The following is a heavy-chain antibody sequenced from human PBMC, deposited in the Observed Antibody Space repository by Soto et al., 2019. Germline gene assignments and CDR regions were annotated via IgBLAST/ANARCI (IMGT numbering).Heavy chain of an antibody. V-gene: IGHV2-5*02. CDR2: IYWDDQK. Sequence: QITLKESGPPLVKPTQTLTLTCTFSGFSFTTYGVGVGWIRQAPGKAPEWLALIYWDDQKTFRSSLESRLTITKDTSKDQVLLTITNMDPVDTATYYCTKKGQYHDSSACGRDCYMDVWGKGTTVTVSS. CDR1: GFSFTTYGVG. CDR3: TKKGQYHDSSACGRDCYMDV. D-gene: IGHD2-2*01. J-gene: IGHJ6*04.